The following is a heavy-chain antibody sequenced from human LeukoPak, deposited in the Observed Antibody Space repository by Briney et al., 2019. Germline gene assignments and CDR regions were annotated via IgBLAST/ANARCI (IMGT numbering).Heavy chain of an antibody. CDR2: INHSGST. Sequence: SETLSLTCAVYGGSFSGYYWSWIRQPPGKGLEWIGEINHSGSTNYNPSLKSRVTISVDTSKNQFSLKLSSVTAADTAVYYCARELKGGGYDYGGHYHYYMDVWGTGTTVTVSS. CDR3: ARELKGGGYDYGGHYHYYMDV. CDR1: GGSFSGYY. J-gene: IGHJ6*03. V-gene: IGHV4-34*01. D-gene: IGHD5-18*01.